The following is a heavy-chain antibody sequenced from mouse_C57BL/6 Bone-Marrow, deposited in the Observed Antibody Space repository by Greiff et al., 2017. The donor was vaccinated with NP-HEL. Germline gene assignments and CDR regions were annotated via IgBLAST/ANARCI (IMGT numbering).Heavy chain of an antibody. CDR2: INPNNGGT. CDR3: ADLYDVYYRAWFAY. D-gene: IGHD2-3*01. V-gene: IGHV1-22*01. CDR1: GYTFTDYN. Sequence: VQLQQSGPELVKPGASVKMSCKASGYTFTDYNMHWVKQSHGKSLEWIGYINPNNGGTSYNQKFKGKATLTVNKSSSTAYMELRSLTSEDSAVYYCADLYDVYYRAWFAYWGQGTLVTVSA. J-gene: IGHJ3*01.